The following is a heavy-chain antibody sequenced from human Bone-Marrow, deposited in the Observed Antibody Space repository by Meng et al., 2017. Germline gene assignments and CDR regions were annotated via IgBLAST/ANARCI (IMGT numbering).Heavy chain of an antibody. CDR3: ARGLNSGPFDY. Sequence: GGSLRLSCAASGFTFSSYEMNWVRQAPGKGLEWVSYISSSGSTIYYADSVKGRFTISRDNAKNSLYLQMNSLRAEDTAVYYCARGLNSGPFDYWGQGTLVTVS. V-gene: IGHV3-48*03. CDR1: GFTFSSYE. D-gene: IGHD6-19*01. CDR2: ISSSGSTI. J-gene: IGHJ4*02.